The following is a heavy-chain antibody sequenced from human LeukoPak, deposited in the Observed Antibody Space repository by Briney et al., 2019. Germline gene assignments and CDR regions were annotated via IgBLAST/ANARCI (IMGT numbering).Heavy chain of an antibody. CDR3: ARVTRIIVGATPPDY. J-gene: IGHJ4*02. V-gene: IGHV1-2*02. CDR1: GYTFTNYH. CDR2: INPNSGGT. D-gene: IGHD1-26*01. Sequence: ASVKVSCKASGYTFTNYHMDWVRQAPGQGLEWMGWINPNSGGTNYAQKFQGRVTMTRDTSISTAYMELSRLRSDDTAVYYCARVTRIIVGATPPDYWGQGTLVTVSS.